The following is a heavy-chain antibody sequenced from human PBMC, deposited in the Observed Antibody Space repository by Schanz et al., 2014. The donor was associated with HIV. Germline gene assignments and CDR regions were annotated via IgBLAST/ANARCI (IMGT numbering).Heavy chain of an antibody. CDR3: ARRSTPGGYYGMDV. J-gene: IGHJ6*02. Sequence: VQLVESGGRLVKPGESLTLSCITSGFTLSGYSMNWVRQAPGKGLEWVAVISHDGSNKYYADSVKGRFTISRDNSENTLYLQMNSLRAEDTAVYYCARRSTPGGYYGMDVWGQGTTVTVSS. CDR1: GFTLSGYS. V-gene: IGHV3-30*03. CDR2: ISHDGSNK. D-gene: IGHD2-15*01.